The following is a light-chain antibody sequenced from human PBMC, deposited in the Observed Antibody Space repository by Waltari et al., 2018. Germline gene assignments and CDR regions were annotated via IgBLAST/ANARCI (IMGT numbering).Light chain of an antibody. CDR3: CSYAGRYTWV. CDR2: DVS. J-gene: IGLJ3*02. CDR1: SSDVGGYNY. V-gene: IGLV2-11*01. Sequence: QSVLTQPRSVSGSPGQSVTISCTGTSSDVGGYNYVSWYQQHPGKAPKLMIYDVSKAPSGVPDLFSGSKSGNTASLTISGLQAEDEADYYCCSYAGRYTWVFGGGTKLTVL.